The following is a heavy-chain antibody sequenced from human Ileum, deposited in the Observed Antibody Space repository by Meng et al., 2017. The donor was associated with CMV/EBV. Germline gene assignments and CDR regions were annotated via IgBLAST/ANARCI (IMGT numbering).Heavy chain of an antibody. V-gene: IGHV3-53*01. CDR2: IYSGSST. D-gene: IGHD6-13*01. CDR3: AGGSSWYASVY. Sequence: SWAAWGFTVRSNYMSWVRQAPGKGLGWVSVIYSGSSTYYADSVKGRFAISRDNSKNTLYLQMNSLRADDTAVYYCAGGSSWYASVYWGQGTLVTVSS. J-gene: IGHJ4*02. CDR1: GFTVRSNY.